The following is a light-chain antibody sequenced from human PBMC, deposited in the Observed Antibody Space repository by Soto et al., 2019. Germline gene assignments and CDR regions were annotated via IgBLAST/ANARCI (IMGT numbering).Light chain of an antibody. Sequence: QSVLTQAASVSGAAGQSITISCTGTSSDVGSYNLVSWYQQHPGKAPKLMIYEVSKRPSGLSNRFSGSKSGNTASLTISGLQAEDEADYYCCSYAGSRTPLIFGTGTKVTVL. V-gene: IGLV2-23*02. J-gene: IGLJ1*01. CDR1: SSDVGSYNL. CDR2: EVS. CDR3: CSYAGSRTPLI.